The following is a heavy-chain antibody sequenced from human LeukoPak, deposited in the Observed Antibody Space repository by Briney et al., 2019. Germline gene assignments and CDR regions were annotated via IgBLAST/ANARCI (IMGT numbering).Heavy chain of an antibody. CDR1: GYTFTGYY. CDR3: ARENDSSGSWFDP. CDR2: INPNSGGT. D-gene: IGHD3-22*01. V-gene: IGHV1-2*02. Sequence: ASVKVSCKASGYTFTGYYMHWLRQAPEPGLGRRGWINPNSGGTNYPQKFQGTGTITRATPIGTPHLEPTRQRSDDTAVYYCARENDSSGSWFDPWGQGTLVTVSS. J-gene: IGHJ5*02.